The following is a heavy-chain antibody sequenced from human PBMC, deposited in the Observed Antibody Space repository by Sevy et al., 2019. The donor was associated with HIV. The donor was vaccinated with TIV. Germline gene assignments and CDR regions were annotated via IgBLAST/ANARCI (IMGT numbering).Heavy chain of an antibody. J-gene: IGHJ3*02. V-gene: IGHV3-33*01. D-gene: IGHD3-22*01. Sequence: GESLKISCAASGFTFSSYGMHWVRQAPGKGLEWVAVIWYDGSNKYYADSVKGRFTISRDNSKNKLYLQMNSLRAEDTAVYYCARGDYYGSRDEAFDIWGQGTMVTVSS. CDR3: ARGDYYGSRDEAFDI. CDR2: IWYDGSNK. CDR1: GFTFSSYG.